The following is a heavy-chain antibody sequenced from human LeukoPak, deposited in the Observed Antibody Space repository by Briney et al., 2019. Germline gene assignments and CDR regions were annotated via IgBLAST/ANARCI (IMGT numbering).Heavy chain of an antibody. CDR2: IYYSGST. D-gene: IGHD3/OR15-3a*01. J-gene: IGHJ3*02. Sequence: SETLSLTCTVSGVSISSYYWSWIRQPPGKGLEWIGYIYYSGSTNYNPSLKSRVTISVDTSKNQFSLKLSSVTAADTAVYYCARHLDHSPYAFDIWGQGTMVTVSS. CDR3: ARHLDHSPYAFDI. V-gene: IGHV4-59*08. CDR1: GVSISSYY.